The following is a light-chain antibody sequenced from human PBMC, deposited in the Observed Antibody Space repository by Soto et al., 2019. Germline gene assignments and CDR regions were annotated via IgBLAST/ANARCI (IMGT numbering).Light chain of an antibody. CDR2: WAS. J-gene: IGKJ4*01. CDR1: KSVLYSSNNKNC. V-gene: IGKV4-1*01. Sequence: DIVMTQSPDSLAVSLGERATINCKSSKSVLYSSNNKNCLAWYQQKPGQPPKVLIYWASTRESGVPDRFSGSGAGINFIITINSRQAEDVAVYYCQQYYSNHSLTFVGGTKGEIK. CDR3: QQYYSNHSLT.